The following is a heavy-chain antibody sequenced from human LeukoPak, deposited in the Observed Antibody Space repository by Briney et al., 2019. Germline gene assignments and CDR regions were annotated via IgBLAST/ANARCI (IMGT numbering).Heavy chain of an antibody. CDR1: GFTFSSYG. Sequence: GGSLRLSCAASGFTFSSYGMHWVRQAPGKGLEWVAVIWYDGSNKYYADSVKGRFTISRDNSKNTLYLQMNSLRAEDTAVYYCARDSVSYDSSGYPSTFDIWGQGTMVTVSS. CDR2: IWYDGSNK. D-gene: IGHD3-22*01. V-gene: IGHV3-33*01. J-gene: IGHJ3*02. CDR3: ARDSVSYDSSGYPSTFDI.